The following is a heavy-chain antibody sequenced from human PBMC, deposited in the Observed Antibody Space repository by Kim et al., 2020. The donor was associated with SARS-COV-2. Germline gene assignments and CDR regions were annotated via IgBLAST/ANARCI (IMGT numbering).Heavy chain of an antibody. CDR2: IKQDGSEK. CDR3: ARDGYYGDYGY. Sequence: GGSLRLSCAASGFTFSSYWMSWVRQAPGKGMEWVANIKQDGSEKYYVDSVKGRFTISRDNAKNSLYLQMNSLRAEDTAVYYCARDGYYGDYGYWGQGTLVTVSS. V-gene: IGHV3-7*01. J-gene: IGHJ4*02. D-gene: IGHD4-17*01. CDR1: GFTFSSYW.